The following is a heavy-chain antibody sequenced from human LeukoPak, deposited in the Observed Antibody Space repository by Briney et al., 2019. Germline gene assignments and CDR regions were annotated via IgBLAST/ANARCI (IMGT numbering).Heavy chain of an antibody. CDR3: ARGGSYYDSSSDY. CDR1: GFTFSSYW. Sequence: PGGSLRLSCTASGFTFSSYWMSWVRQAPGKGLEWVANIKQDGSEKYYVDSVKGRFTISRDNAKNSLYLQMNSLRAEDTAVYYCARGGSYYDSSSDYWGQGTLVTVSS. CDR2: IKQDGSEK. J-gene: IGHJ4*02. V-gene: IGHV3-7*01. D-gene: IGHD3-22*01.